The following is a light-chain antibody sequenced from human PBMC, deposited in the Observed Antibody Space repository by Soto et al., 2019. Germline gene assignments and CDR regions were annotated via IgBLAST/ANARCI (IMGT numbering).Light chain of an antibody. J-gene: IGKJ2*01. CDR3: QQSYSTPQVT. CDR2: AAS. V-gene: IGKV1-39*01. Sequence: DIQMTQSPSSLSGSVGDRVTITCRASQSISSYLNWYQQKPGKAPKLLIYAASSLQSGVPSRFSGSGSGTDFTLTISSLQPEDFATDYCQQSYSTPQVTFGQGTKLEIK. CDR1: QSISSY.